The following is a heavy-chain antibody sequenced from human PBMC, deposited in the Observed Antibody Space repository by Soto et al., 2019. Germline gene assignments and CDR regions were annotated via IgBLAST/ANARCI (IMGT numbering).Heavy chain of an antibody. CDR1: GYTFSNFA. D-gene: IGHD1-26*01. Sequence: GASVKVSCKASGYTFSNFAMHWVRQAPGQRLEWMGWINPGNGNTKYSQTFQGRVTMTTDTSTSTAYMELRSLRSDDTAVYYCALGTAVATDYYGMDVWGQGTTVTVSS. CDR2: INPGNGNT. J-gene: IGHJ6*02. V-gene: IGHV1-3*01. CDR3: ALGTAVATDYYGMDV.